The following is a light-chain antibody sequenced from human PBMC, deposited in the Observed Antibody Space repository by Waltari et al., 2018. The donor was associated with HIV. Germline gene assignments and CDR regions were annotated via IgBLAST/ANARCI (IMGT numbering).Light chain of an antibody. CDR2: EGS. V-gene: IGLV2-23*01. CDR3: CSYAGSSTPVV. CDR1: SSDVGSYNL. Sequence: QSALTQPASVSGSPGQSITISCTGTSSDVGSYNLVSWYQQHPGKAPKLTIYEGSKRPSVVSNLFSGSKSGNTASLTISGLQAEDEADYYCCSYAGSSTPVVFGGGTKLTVL. J-gene: IGLJ2*01.